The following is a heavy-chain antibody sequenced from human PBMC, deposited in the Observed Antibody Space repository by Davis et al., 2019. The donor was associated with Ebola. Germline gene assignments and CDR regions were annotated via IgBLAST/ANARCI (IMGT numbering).Heavy chain of an antibody. J-gene: IGHJ4*02. D-gene: IGHD2-15*01. V-gene: IGHV1-3*01. CDR2: INAGNGNT. CDR1: GYTFTSYA. CDR3: ASHPIVVVVAATHLYFDY. Sequence: ASVKVSCKASGYTFTSYAMHWVRQAPGQRLEWMGWINAGNGNTKYSQKFQGRVTITADKSTSTAYMELSSLRSEDTAVYYCASHPIVVVVAATHLYFDYWGQGTLVTVSS.